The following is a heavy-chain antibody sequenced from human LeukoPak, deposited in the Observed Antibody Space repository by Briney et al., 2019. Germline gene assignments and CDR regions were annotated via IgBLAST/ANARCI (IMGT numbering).Heavy chain of an antibody. CDR3: ASQSNYGGIDY. V-gene: IGHV5-51*01. CDR1: GYRFTSYW. J-gene: IGHJ4*02. Sequence: GGSLEISLQGSGYRFTSYWIGWGRPVPGKGLEGMGIIYPGDSDTRYSPSFQGQVTISADKSISTAYLQWSSLKASDTAMYYCASQSNYGGIDYWGQGTLVTVSS. CDR2: IYPGDSDT. D-gene: IGHD4-23*01.